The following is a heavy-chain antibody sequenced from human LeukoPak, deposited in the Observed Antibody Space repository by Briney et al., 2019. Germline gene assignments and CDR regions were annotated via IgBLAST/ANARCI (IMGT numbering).Heavy chain of an antibody. CDR2: INHSGST. J-gene: IGHJ4*02. CDR3: ARGIAAAGDY. V-gene: IGHV4-34*01. CDR1: GGSFSGYY. D-gene: IGHD6-13*01. Sequence: SETLSLTCAVYGGSFSGYYWSWIRQPPGKGLEWIGEINHSGSTNYNPSLKSRVTISVDTSKNQFSLKLSSVTAADTAVYYCARGIAAAGDYWGQGTLVTVSS.